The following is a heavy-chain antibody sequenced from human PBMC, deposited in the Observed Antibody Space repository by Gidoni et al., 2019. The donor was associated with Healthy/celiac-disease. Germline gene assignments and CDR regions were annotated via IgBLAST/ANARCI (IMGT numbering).Heavy chain of an antibody. Sequence: QVQLVESGGGVVQPGRSLRLSCAASGFTFSSYGMHWVRQAPGKGLGWVAVIWYDGSNKYYADSVKGRFTISRDNSKNTLYLQMNSLRAEDTAVYYCARDGPGIAAAGTRPYYYYYMDVWGKGTTVTVSS. CDR1: GFTFSSYG. V-gene: IGHV3-33*01. J-gene: IGHJ6*03. CDR3: ARDGPGIAAAGTRPYYYYYMDV. D-gene: IGHD6-13*01. CDR2: IWYDGSNK.